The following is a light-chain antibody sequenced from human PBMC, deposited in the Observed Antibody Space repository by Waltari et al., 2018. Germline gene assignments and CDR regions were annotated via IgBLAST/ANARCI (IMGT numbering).Light chain of an antibody. J-gene: IGLJ2*01. CDR2: DVS. V-gene: IGLV2-14*01. CDR3: SSYTSSNTVI. Sequence: QSALTQPASVSGSPGQSITISCTGTSSDVGGYNYVSWYQQYPGKVPKLMIYDVSKWPSGCSTRFSCPKSGNTASLTISGLQAEDEADYYCSSYTSSNTVIFGGGTKLTVL. CDR1: SSDVGGYNY.